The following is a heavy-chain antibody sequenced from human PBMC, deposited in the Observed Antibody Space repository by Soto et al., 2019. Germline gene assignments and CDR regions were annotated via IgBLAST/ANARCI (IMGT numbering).Heavy chain of an antibody. CDR3: ARESEDFTSNFDY. V-gene: IGHV3-21*06. CDR1: GFTFSSYA. Sequence: GGSLRLSCAASGFTFSSYAMNWVRQTQEKGLEWVSSISSTSSYTHYSDSVKGRFTISRDNAKNSLYLEMNSLRAEDTAVYYCARESEDFTSNFDYWGQGTLVTVSS. CDR2: ISSTSSYT. J-gene: IGHJ4*02.